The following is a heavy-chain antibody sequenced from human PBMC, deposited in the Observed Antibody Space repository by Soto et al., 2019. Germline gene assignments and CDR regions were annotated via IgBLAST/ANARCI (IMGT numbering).Heavy chain of an antibody. CDR2: ISGSGRTI. V-gene: IGHV3-23*01. CDR3: AKVGPSYYYGMDV. Sequence: GFLRLFCAASALDFGCGVMCWVRQAPGKGLERASSISGSGRTIYHPVPMRGRFAIPRDNYKRSLYLQLNTLRVDDTALFYSAKVGPSYYYGMDVWGQGSTVTVSS. J-gene: IGHJ6*02. CDR1: ALDFGCGV.